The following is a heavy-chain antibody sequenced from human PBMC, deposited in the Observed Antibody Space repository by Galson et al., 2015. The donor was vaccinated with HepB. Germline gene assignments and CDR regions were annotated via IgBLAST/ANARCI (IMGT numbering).Heavy chain of an antibody. CDR3: ARGGEDSSGYSNY. CDR2: ISYDGSNK. J-gene: IGHJ4*02. V-gene: IGHV3-30*04. D-gene: IGHD3-22*01. Sequence: SLRLSCAASGFTFSSYAMHWVRQAPGKGLEWVAVISYDGSNKYYADSVKGRFTISRDNSKNTLYLQMNSLRAEDTAVYYCARGGEDSSGYSNYWGQGTLVTVSS. CDR1: GFTFSSYA.